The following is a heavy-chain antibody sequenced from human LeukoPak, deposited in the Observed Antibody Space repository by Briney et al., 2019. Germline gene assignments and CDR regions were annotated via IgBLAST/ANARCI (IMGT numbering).Heavy chain of an antibody. CDR3: TIEARPKIPIQLGLKLLNDAFDI. D-gene: IGHD5-18*01. CDR1: GFTFSSYE. CDR2: ISSSGSTM. V-gene: IGHV3-48*03. Sequence: PGGSLRLSCAASGFTFSSYEMNWVRQAPGKGLEWVSYISSSGSTMYYADSVKGRFTISRDNAKNSLSLQMNSLKTEDTAVYYCTIEARPKIPIQLGLKLLNDAFDIWGQGTMVAVSS. J-gene: IGHJ3*02.